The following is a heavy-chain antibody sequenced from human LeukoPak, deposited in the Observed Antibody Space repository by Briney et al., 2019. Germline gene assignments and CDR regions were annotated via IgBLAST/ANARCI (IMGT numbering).Heavy chain of an antibody. CDR1: GGSISSYY. CDR2: IYYSGST. Sequence: SETLSLTCTVSGGSISSYYWSWIRQPPGKGLEWIGYIYYSGSTNYNPSLKSRVTISVDTSKNQFSLKLSSVTAADTAAYYCARRSSIMGSYLYYFDYWGQGTLVTVSS. CDR3: ARRSSIMGSYLYYFDY. D-gene: IGHD1-26*01. J-gene: IGHJ4*02. V-gene: IGHV4-59*01.